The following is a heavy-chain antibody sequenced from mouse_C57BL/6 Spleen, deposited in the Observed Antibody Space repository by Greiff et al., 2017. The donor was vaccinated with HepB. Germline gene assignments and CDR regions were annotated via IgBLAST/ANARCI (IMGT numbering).Heavy chain of an antibody. CDR2: IYPSDSET. V-gene: IGHV1-61*01. Sequence: VQLQQPGAELVRPGSSVKLSCKASGYNFTSYWMDWVKQRPGQGLEWIGNIYPSDSETHYNQKFKDKATLTVDKSSSTAYMQLSSLTSEDSAVYYCARDSVEAMDYWGQGTSVTVSS. CDR3: ARDSVEAMDY. J-gene: IGHJ4*01. CDR1: GYNFTSYW.